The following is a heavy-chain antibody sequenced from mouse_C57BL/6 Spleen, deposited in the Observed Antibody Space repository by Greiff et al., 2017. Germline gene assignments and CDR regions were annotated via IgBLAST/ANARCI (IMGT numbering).Heavy chain of an antibody. Sequence: EVKLVESGGGLVQPGGSLSLSCAASGFTFTDYYMSWVRQPPGKALEWLGFIRNKANGYTTAYSASVKGRFTISRANSQSILYLQMNALRAEDSATDDGARYSPGTTEGVFDYWGQGTTLTVSS. CDR1: GFTFTDYY. V-gene: IGHV7-3*01. CDR2: IRNKANGYTT. CDR3: ARYSPGTTEGVFDY. D-gene: IGHD2-12*01. J-gene: IGHJ2*01.